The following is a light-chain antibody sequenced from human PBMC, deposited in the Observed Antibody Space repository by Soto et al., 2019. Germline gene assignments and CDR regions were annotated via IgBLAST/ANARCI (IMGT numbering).Light chain of an antibody. CDR2: DAS. J-gene: IGKJ5*01. Sequence: EIVLTQSPATLSLSPGERATLSCRASQSVSSYLAWYQKKPGQAPRLLIHDASNRATGIPARFSGSGSGTDFTLTISSLEPEDFAVYYCQQRTNWPSSTFGQGTRLEIK. CDR1: QSVSSY. CDR3: QQRTNWPSST. V-gene: IGKV3-11*01.